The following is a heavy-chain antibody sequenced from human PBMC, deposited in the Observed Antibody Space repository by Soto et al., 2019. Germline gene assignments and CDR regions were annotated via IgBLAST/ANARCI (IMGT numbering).Heavy chain of an antibody. CDR2: IYYSGST. CDR1: GGSISSGGYY. V-gene: IGHV4-31*03. CDR3: ARLGLGYCSSTSCYMVGWFDP. Sequence: SETLSLTCTVSGGSISSGGYYWSWIRQHPGKGLEWIGYIYYSGSTYYNPSLKSRVTISVDTSKNQFSLKLSSVTAADTAVYYCARLGLGYCSSTSCYMVGWFDPWGQGTRVTVSS. D-gene: IGHD2-2*02. J-gene: IGHJ5*02.